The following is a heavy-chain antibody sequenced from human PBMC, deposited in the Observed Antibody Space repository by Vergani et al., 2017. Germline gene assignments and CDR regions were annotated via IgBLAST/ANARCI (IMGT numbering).Heavy chain of an antibody. CDR2: ISAYNGNT. D-gene: IGHD3-22*01. J-gene: IGHJ4*02. Sequence: QVQLVQSGAEVKKPGASVKVSCKASGYTFTSYGISWVRQAPGQGLEWMGWISAYNGNTNYAQKLQGIVTMTTDTSTSTAYMELRSLRSDDTAVYYCARDHYYDSSGYSPFDYWGQGTLVTVSS. CDR1: GYTFTSYG. V-gene: IGHV1-18*01. CDR3: ARDHYYDSSGYSPFDY.